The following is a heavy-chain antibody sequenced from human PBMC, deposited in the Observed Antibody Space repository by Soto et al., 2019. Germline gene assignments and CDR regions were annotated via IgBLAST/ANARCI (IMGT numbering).Heavy chain of an antibody. V-gene: IGHV1-69*13. CDR2: IIPIFGTA. Sequence: SVKVSCKASGGTFSSYAISWVRQAPGQGLEWMGGIIPIFGTANYAQKFQGRVTITADESTSTAYMELSSLRSEDTAVYYCAISGYSYGPDYYYSGMDVWGQGTTVTGSS. CDR3: AISGYSYGPDYYYSGMDV. J-gene: IGHJ6*02. D-gene: IGHD5-18*01. CDR1: GGTFSSYA.